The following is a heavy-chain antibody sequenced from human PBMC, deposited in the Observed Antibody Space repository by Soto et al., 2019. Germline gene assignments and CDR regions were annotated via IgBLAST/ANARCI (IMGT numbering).Heavy chain of an antibody. J-gene: IGHJ4*02. Sequence: EVQLAESGGGLVQPGRSLRLSCAASGFTFDDYAMHWVRQAPGKGLEWVSGISWNSGSIGYADSVKGRFTISRDNAKNSLYLQMNSLRAEDTALYYCAKDTIAYGVAGSYDYWGQGTLVTVSS. V-gene: IGHV3-9*01. CDR1: GFTFDDYA. D-gene: IGHD6-19*01. CDR2: ISWNSGSI. CDR3: AKDTIAYGVAGSYDY.